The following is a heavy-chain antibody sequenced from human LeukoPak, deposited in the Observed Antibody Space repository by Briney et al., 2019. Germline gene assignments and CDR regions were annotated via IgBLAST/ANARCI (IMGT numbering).Heavy chain of an antibody. CDR3: ARDRGYSGYDPSYYFDY. CDR2: IYYSGST. Sequence: PSETLSLTCTVSGGSIRSYYWSWIRQPPGKGLEWIGYIYYSGSTNYNPSLKSRVTISVDTSKNQFSLKLSSVTAADTAVYYCARDRGYSGYDPSYYFDYWGQGTLVTVSS. V-gene: IGHV4-59*01. J-gene: IGHJ4*02. D-gene: IGHD5-12*01. CDR1: GGSIRSYY.